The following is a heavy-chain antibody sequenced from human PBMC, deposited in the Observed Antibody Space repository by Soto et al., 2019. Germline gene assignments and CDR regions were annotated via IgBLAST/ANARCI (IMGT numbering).Heavy chain of an antibody. CDR1: GGSISSGGYY. V-gene: IGHV4-31*03. Sequence: ASETLSLTCTVSGGSISSGGYYWSWIRQHPGKGLEWIGYIYYSGSTYYNPSLKSRVTISVDTSKNQFSLKLSSVTAADTAVYYCARAVDTAMVKAPFDYWGQGTLVTVSS. J-gene: IGHJ4*02. CDR3: ARAVDTAMVKAPFDY. CDR2: IYYSGST. D-gene: IGHD5-18*01.